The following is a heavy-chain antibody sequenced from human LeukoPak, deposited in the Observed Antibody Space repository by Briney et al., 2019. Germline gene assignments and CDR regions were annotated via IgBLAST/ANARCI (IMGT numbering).Heavy chain of an antibody. V-gene: IGHV1-69*13. CDR3: ARDSSGWRKFDY. CDR1: GGTFSNYA. Sequence: SVKVSCKASGGTFSNYAISWVRQAPGQGLERMGGIIPIFATAKYVQKFQGRVKITADESTSTAYMELSSLRSEDTAVYYCARDSSGWRKFDYWGQGTLVTVSS. J-gene: IGHJ4*02. D-gene: IGHD6-19*01. CDR2: IIPIFATA.